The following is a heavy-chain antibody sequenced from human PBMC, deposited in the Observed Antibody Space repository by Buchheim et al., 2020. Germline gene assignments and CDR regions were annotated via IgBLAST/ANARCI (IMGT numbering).Heavy chain of an antibody. Sequence: QVQLQQWGAGLLKPSETLSLTCAVYGGSFSGYYWSWIRQPPGKGLEWIGEINHCGSTNYNPSLKSRVTISVDTSKNQFSLKLSSVTAADTAVYYCARDTGYSSGWYWDYWGQGTL. J-gene: IGHJ4*02. CDR1: GGSFSGYY. CDR3: ARDTGYSSGWYWDY. V-gene: IGHV4-34*01. D-gene: IGHD6-19*01. CDR2: INHCGST.